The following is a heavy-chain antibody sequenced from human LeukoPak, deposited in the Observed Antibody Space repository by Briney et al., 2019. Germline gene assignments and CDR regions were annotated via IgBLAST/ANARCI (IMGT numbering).Heavy chain of an antibody. D-gene: IGHD4-17*01. CDR2: IYPGDSNT. J-gene: IGHJ4*02. V-gene: IGHV5-51*01. Sequence: GESLKSSCKGSGQSFTSYWIGWVRQMPGKGLEWMGIIYPGDSNTTYSPSFQGQVTISANKSISTAYLQWSSLKASDTAMYYCARLTDMDYGDWGIDYWGQGTLVTVSS. CDR1: GQSFTSYW. CDR3: ARLTDMDYGDWGIDY.